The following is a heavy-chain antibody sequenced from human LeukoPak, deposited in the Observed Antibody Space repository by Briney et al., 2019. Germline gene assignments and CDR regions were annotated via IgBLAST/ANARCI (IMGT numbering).Heavy chain of an antibody. CDR3: ARWYRSYYFDY. D-gene: IGHD1-14*01. CDR2: INHSGST. Sequence: SETLSLTCAVYGGSFSGYYWSWIRQPPGKGLEWIGEINHSGSTNYNPSLKSRVTISVDTSKNQFSLKLSSVTAADTAVYYCARWYRSYYFDYRGQGTLVTVSS. J-gene: IGHJ4*02. CDR1: GGSFSGYY. V-gene: IGHV4-34*01.